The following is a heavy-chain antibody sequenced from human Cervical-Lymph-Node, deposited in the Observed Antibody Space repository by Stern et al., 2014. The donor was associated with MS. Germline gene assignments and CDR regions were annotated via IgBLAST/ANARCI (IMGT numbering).Heavy chain of an antibody. CDR1: GFTSSSQW. CDR3: VRSRRGDFDS. J-gene: IGHJ4*02. V-gene: IGHV3-74*02. CDR2: INSDGSLT. Sequence: EVQLVQSGGGLVPPGGSLRLSCAASGFTSSSQWMHWVRQVPGQGLEAVSRINSDGSLTDYADAVKGRFTISRDNAKDTLYLQMNNLRVDDTAVYYCVRSRRGDFDSWGQGTLVTVSS.